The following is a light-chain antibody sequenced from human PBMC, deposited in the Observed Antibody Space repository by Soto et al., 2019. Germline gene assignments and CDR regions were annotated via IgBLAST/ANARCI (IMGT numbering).Light chain of an antibody. Sequence: EIVLTQSPGALSLSPGERATLSCGARQSVSSSYLAWYQQKPGQAPRLLIYGASTRATGIPDRFSGSGSGTDFTLTISRMEPEDFAVYYCQQYGSSPRTFGQGTKV. V-gene: IGKV3-20*01. CDR1: QSVSSSY. CDR3: QQYGSSPRT. CDR2: GAS. J-gene: IGKJ1*01.